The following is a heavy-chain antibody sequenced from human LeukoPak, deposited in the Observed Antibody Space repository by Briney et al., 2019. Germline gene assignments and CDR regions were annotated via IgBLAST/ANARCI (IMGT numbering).Heavy chain of an antibody. CDR1: GYTFTSYD. J-gene: IGHJ4*02. V-gene: IGHV1-8*01. D-gene: IGHD7-27*01. CDR3: ARGPPNWGYDY. Sequence: VASVTVSCKASGYTFTSYDFNWVRQATGQRPEWMGWMSPNSGDTGYAQKFQDRVTMTRNTSISTAYTELSSLRSDDTAVYYRARGPPNWGYDYWGPGTLVTVSS. CDR2: MSPNSGDT.